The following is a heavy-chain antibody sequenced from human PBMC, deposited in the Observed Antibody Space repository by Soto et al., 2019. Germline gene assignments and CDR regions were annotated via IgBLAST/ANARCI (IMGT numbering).Heavy chain of an antibody. CDR3: ARNTGRRNPLAY. Sequence: LAVPPTVAGGSSRSGRYYWSWIRQPPGKGLEWIGNIYYSGSTNYNPSLKTRVPISVDKSKNQFSLHPSPPPAADTAAYYSARNTGRRNPLAYPGQRTPVIVSS. CDR1: GGSSRSGRYY. V-gene: IGHV4-61*05. CDR2: IYYSGST. J-gene: IGHJ4*02.